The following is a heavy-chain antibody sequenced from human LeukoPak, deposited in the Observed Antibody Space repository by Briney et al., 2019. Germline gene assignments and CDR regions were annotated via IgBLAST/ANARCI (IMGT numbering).Heavy chain of an antibody. CDR3: ASPPDIVVVPDAITDYHYMDV. D-gene: IGHD2-2*02. CDR2: ISSSGRTR. J-gene: IGHJ6*03. Sequence: PGGSLRLSCAASGFSFSIYNLNWVRQAPGKGLEWVSHISSSGRTRYYADSVKGRFTISRDNAKNSLYLQMNSLRAEDTAVYYCASPPDIVVVPDAITDYHYMDVWGKGTTVTVSS. CDR1: GFSFSIYN. V-gene: IGHV3-48*04.